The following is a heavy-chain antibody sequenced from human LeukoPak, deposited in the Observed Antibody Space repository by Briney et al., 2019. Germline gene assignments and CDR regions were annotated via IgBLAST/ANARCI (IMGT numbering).Heavy chain of an antibody. CDR2: ISSSGSGT. CDR3: SKGGSSWSRWDY. D-gene: IGHD6-13*01. Sequence: GGSLRLSCAASGFTFSTFAMSWVRQAPGKGLEWVSTISSSGSGTYYADSVKGRFTISRDNSNNALYLQMNSPRAEDTAVYFCSKGGSSWSRWDYWGQGTLVTVSS. J-gene: IGHJ4*02. CDR1: GFTFSTFA. V-gene: IGHV3-23*01.